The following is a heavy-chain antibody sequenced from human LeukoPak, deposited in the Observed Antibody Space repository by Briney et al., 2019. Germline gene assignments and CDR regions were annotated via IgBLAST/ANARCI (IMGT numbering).Heavy chain of an antibody. CDR1: GFTFSRYW. CDR3: AKTSWYCSGGSCSNWFDP. Sequence: GGSLRLSCAASGFTFSRYWMHWVRQAPGKGLVWVSRINSDGSSTNYADSVKGRFTISRDNSKNTLYLQMNSLRAEDTALYYCAKTSWYCSGGSCSNWFDPWGQGTLVTVSS. V-gene: IGHV3-74*01. D-gene: IGHD2-15*01. CDR2: INSDGSST. J-gene: IGHJ5*02.